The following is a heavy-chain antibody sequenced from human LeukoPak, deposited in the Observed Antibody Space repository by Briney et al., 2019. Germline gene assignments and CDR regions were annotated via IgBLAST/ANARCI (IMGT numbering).Heavy chain of an antibody. CDR1: GFTFSSYW. Sequence: GGSLRLSCAASGFTFSSYWMSWVRQAPGKGLEWVSSISSSSSYIYYADSVKGRFTISRDNAENSLYLQMNSLRAEDTAVYYCAREVVVDEPLIDYWGQGTLVTVSS. J-gene: IGHJ4*02. V-gene: IGHV3-21*01. CDR3: AREVVVDEPLIDY. CDR2: ISSSSSYI. D-gene: IGHD3-22*01.